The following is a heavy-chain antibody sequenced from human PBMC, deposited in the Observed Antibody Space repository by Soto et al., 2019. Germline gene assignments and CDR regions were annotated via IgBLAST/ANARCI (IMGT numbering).Heavy chain of an antibody. CDR3: ARVRRIRESGSYYFDY. V-gene: IGHV1-2*02. Sequence: ASVKVSCKASGYTFTGYYMHWVRQAPGQGLEWMGWINPNSGGTNYAQKCQGRVTMTRDTSISTAYMELSRLRSDDTAVYYCARVRRIRESGSYYFDYWGQGTLVTVSS. CDR1: GYTFTGYY. D-gene: IGHD1-26*01. J-gene: IGHJ4*02. CDR2: INPNSGGT.